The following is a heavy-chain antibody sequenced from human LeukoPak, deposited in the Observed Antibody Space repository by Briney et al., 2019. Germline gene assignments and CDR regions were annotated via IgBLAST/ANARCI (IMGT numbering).Heavy chain of an antibody. J-gene: IGHJ4*02. CDR1: GFSFSSYW. Sequence: GGSLRLSCVVSGFSFSSYWMSWVRQAPGKGLEWVANVKQDESEKYYVDSVKGRFTISRDNSKNTLYLQMNSLRADDTAVYYCAREGHCSTTSCYTPFDYWGQGTLVTVSS. CDR2: VKQDESEK. V-gene: IGHV3-7*03. CDR3: AREGHCSTTSCYTPFDY. D-gene: IGHD2-2*02.